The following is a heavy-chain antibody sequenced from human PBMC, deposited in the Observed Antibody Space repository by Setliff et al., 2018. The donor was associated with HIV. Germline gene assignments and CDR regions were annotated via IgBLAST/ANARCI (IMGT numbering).Heavy chain of an antibody. CDR1: GGSISSYY. D-gene: IGHD3-22*01. V-gene: IGHV4-59*01. Sequence: SETLSLTCTVSGGSISSYYWSWIRQPPGKGLEWIGYIYYSGSTSYNPSLKSRVTISVDTSKNQFSLKLSSVTAADTAVYYCARGGGFWYYDSSGYGGRLYYYYGMDVWGQGTTVTVSS. J-gene: IGHJ6*02. CDR2: IYYSGST. CDR3: ARGGGFWYYDSSGYGGRLYYYYGMDV.